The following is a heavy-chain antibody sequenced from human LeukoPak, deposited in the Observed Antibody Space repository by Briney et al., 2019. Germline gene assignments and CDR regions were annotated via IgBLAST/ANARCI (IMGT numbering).Heavy chain of an antibody. J-gene: IGHJ4*02. CDR1: GGSISSSSYY. D-gene: IGHD6-13*01. V-gene: IGHV4-39*01. CDR3: ARQAIAAAGTDHFDY. Sequence: SETLSLTCTVSGGSISSSSYYWGWIRQPPGKGLGWIGSIYYSGSTYYNPSLKSRVTISVDTSKNQFSLKLSSVTAADTAVYYCARQAIAAAGTDHFDYWGQGTLVTVSS. CDR2: IYYSGST.